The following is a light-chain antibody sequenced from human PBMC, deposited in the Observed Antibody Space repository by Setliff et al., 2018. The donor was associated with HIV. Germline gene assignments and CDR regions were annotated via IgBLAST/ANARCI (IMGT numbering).Light chain of an antibody. CDR2: EVT. CDR3: ASYTKRNVFV. CDR1: TSDIGSYTF. Sequence: QSVLTQPASVSGSPGQSITISCTGTTSDIGSYTFFSWYQHYPGEAPKLILYEVTDRPSGVSYRFSGSRSGTTASLTISGLRAEDEADYYCASYTKRNVFVFGTGTKVTVL. J-gene: IGLJ1*01. V-gene: IGLV2-14*01.